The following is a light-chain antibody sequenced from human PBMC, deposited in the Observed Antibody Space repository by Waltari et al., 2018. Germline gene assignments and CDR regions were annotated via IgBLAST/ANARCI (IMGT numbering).Light chain of an antibody. CDR1: QSVRNH. J-gene: IGKJ1*01. V-gene: IGKV3-15*01. CDR3: QQYNNWPPWT. CDR2: GAS. Sequence: EIVMTQSPATLSVSQGERAPLSCRASQSVRNHLLWYQQKPGQAPRLLIYGASNRVTGIPARFSGRGSGTEFTLTISSLQSEDFAVYYCQQYNNWPPWTFGQGTKVEIK.